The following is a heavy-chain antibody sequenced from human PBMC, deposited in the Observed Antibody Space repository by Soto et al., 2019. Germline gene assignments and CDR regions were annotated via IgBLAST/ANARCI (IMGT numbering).Heavy chain of an antibody. CDR1: GFTFSIYW. Sequence: SLRLSCAASGFTFSIYWMHLVRQAPGKGPVWVSRIDNAGSSARYADSVKGRFTISRDNAKNTVYLQMNSLRAEDTAVYYCTRVGGSVSGMDVWGQGTTVTVSS. V-gene: IGHV3-74*01. CDR2: IDNAGSSA. J-gene: IGHJ6*02. D-gene: IGHD1-26*01. CDR3: TRVGGSVSGMDV.